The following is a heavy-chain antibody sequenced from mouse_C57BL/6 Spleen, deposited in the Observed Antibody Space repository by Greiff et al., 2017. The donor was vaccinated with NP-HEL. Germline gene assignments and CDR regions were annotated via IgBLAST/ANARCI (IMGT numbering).Heavy chain of an antibody. V-gene: IGHV5-16*01. CDR3: ARVDYSNYVWFAY. D-gene: IGHD2-5*01. CDR1: GFTFSDYY. Sequence: DVHLVESEGGLVQPGSSMKLSCTASGFTFSDYYMAWVRQVPEKGLEWVANINYDGSSTYYLDSLKSRFIISRDNAKNILYLQMSSLKSEDTATYYCARVDYSNYVWFAYWGQGTLVTVSA. CDR2: INYDGSST. J-gene: IGHJ3*01.